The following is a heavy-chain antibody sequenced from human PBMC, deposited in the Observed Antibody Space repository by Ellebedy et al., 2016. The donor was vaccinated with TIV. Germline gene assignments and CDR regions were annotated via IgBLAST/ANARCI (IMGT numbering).Heavy chain of an antibody. CDR2: IVPMFGTT. CDR3: AREGSWYSSSWSDY. V-gene: IGHV1-69*13. D-gene: IGHD6-13*01. Sequence: SVKVSXXASGGTFSTYGITWVRHAPGQGLEWLGMIVPMFGTTDYSQRFQGRVTITADESTSTAYMELRSLRSDDTAVYYCAREGSWYSSSWSDYWGQGTLVTVSS. CDR1: GGTFSTYG. J-gene: IGHJ4*02.